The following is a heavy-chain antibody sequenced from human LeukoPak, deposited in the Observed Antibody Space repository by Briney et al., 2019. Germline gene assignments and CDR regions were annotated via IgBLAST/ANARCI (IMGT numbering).Heavy chain of an antibody. CDR3: ARRCLNYFIWGPDALDF. V-gene: IGHV5-51*01. Sequence: GESLQISCKASGYSFMNYWIGWVRQPPGNGVEWLGIIYPGDSGTRYSPSFQGQVTISADTSISTAYLHWSSLQASDTAVYYCARRCLNYFIWGPDALDFWGQGTMVTVSS. CDR1: GYSFMNYW. D-gene: IGHD3-10*01. CDR2: IYPGDSGT. J-gene: IGHJ3*01.